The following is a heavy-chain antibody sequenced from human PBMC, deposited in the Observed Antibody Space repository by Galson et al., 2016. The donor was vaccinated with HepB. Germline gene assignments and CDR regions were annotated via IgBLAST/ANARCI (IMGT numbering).Heavy chain of an antibody. CDR3: ARDSRMSIMVRGLIRQSNWFDP. J-gene: IGHJ5*02. Sequence: SLRLSCAGSGFTFSRYGIHWVRQAPGKGLEWVAHISYDGSSKYHADSVKGRFTISRDNSKNTLYLQMNSLRAEDTALYYCARDSRMSIMVRGLIRQSNWFDPWGQGTAVTVSS. V-gene: IGHV3-30*04. CDR2: ISYDGSSK. D-gene: IGHD3-10*01. CDR1: GFTFSRYG.